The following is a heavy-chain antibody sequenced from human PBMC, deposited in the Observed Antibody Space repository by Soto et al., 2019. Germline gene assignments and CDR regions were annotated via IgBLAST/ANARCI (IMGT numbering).Heavy chain of an antibody. CDR2: INFNSGGT. CDR3: ARSARSSGWNEY. J-gene: IGHJ4*02. D-gene: IGHD6-19*01. CDR1: TYTFTGYY. Sequence: ASVKVSCKGSTYTFTGYYIHWMRQAPGQGLEWLGWINFNSGGTSSAQNFQGRVTMTRDASISTAYMEMSSLKSDDTAVYYCARSARSSGWNEYWGQGTRVTVSS. V-gene: IGHV1-2*02.